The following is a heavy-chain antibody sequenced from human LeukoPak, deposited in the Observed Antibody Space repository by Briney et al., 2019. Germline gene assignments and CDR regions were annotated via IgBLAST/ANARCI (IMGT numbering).Heavy chain of an antibody. V-gene: IGHV4-39*01. CDR3: ARLQYCTDGVCSFAFDI. J-gene: IGHJ3*02. Sequence: PSETLSLTCTVSGGSISSSTYYCVWIRQPPGKGLEWIGSIYYSGSTYYNPSLKSRVTISGDTSKNQFSLKLNSVTAADTAVYYCARLQYCTDGVCSFAFDIWGQGTTVTVSS. CDR2: IYYSGST. D-gene: IGHD2-8*01. CDR1: GGSISSSTYY.